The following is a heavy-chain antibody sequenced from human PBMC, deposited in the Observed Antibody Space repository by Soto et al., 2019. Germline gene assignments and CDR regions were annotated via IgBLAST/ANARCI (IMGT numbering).Heavy chain of an antibody. D-gene: IGHD2-15*01. V-gene: IGHV3-15*01. CDR1: GFSFSYAL. CDR3: TTDCSGGSCYPGAYYYYYGMDV. CDR2: VKSKTDGGTT. J-gene: IGHJ6*02. Sequence: GGSLXLSCAASGFSFSYALMSWVRQAPGKGLEWVGRVKSKTDGGTTDYAAPVKGRFSISRDDSKTTVYLQMNSLKTEDTGVYYCTTDCSGGSCYPGAYYYYYGMDVWGQGTTVTVSS.